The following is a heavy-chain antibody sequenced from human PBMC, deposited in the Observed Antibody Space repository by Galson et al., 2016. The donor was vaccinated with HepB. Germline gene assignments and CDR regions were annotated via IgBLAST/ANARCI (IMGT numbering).Heavy chain of an antibody. V-gene: IGHV3-7*01. Sequence: SLRLSCAGSGFTFSNYWVHWVRQAPGKGLEWVADINKDGSAQYYADSVKGRFTISGDNAKNSLYLQMNSLTAEDTAVYYCARDRLDRHYLFDFWGPGTLVTVSS. CDR2: INKDGSAQ. D-gene: IGHD1-1*01. CDR3: ARDRLDRHYLFDF. CDR1: GFTFSNYW. J-gene: IGHJ4*02.